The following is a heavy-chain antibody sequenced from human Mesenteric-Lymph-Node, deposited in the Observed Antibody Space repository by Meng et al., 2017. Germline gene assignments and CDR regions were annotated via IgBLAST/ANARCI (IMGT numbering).Heavy chain of an antibody. Sequence: LQESGPGLVKPSDALSLTGSVSGGSRSTSGYYWGWIRQPPGKGLEWIGSIGHSGTTYYTPSLRRRVTVSIDTSKNQFSLEVTSVTAADTAVYYCVRSSGWVRTGFDPWGQGTLVTVSS. V-gene: IGHV4-39*01. CDR1: GGSRSTSGYY. CDR3: VRSSGWVRTGFDP. CDR2: IGHSGTT. D-gene: IGHD6-19*01. J-gene: IGHJ5*02.